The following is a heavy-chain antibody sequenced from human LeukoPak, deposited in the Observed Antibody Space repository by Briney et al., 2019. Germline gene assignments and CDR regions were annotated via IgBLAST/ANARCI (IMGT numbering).Heavy chain of an antibody. CDR3: AREIRPMSYYYDSSGHMDY. D-gene: IGHD3-22*01. CDR1: GASISSGGYY. J-gene: IGHJ4*02. Sequence: PSQTLSLTCTVSGASISSGGYYWSWIRQHPGKGLEWIGYIYYSGSTYYNPSLKSRVTISVDTSKNQFSLKLSSVTAADTAVYYCAREIRPMSYYYDSSGHMDYWGQGTLVTVSS. CDR2: IYYSGST. V-gene: IGHV4-31*03.